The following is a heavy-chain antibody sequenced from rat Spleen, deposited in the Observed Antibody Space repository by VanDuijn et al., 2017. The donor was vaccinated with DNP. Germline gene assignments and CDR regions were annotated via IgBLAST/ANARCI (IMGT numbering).Heavy chain of an antibody. D-gene: IGHD4-3*01. CDR2: IGSPAYAP. Sequence: EVQLVESGGGLVQPGRSLKLSCAASGFTFSAYYMAWVRQAPAKGLEWVAYIGSPAYAPYYTDSVKDRFAISRDNAKSTLYRQMNSLRSEEMATYYCVRWNSGHFDYWGQGVMVTVSS. V-gene: IGHV5-22*01. CDR3: VRWNSGHFDY. J-gene: IGHJ2*01. CDR1: GFTFSAYY.